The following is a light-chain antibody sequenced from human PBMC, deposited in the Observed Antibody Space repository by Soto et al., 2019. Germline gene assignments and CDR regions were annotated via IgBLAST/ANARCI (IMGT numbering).Light chain of an antibody. Sequence: DIVMTQSPLSLPGTSGEPASISCRSSQSLLHSNGYNYLDWYLQKPGQSPQLLIYLGSNRASGVPDRFSGSGSGTDFTLKISRVEADDVGVYYCMQALQTPFTFGPGTKVDIK. CDR3: MQALQTPFT. V-gene: IGKV2-28*01. CDR2: LGS. J-gene: IGKJ3*01. CDR1: QSLLHSNGYNY.